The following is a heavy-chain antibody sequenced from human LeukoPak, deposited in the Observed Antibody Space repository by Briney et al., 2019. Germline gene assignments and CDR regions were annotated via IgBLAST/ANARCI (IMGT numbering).Heavy chain of an antibody. CDR1: GVSLSGFY. J-gene: IGHJ1*01. D-gene: IGHD4-17*01. CDR2: INHNGNT. Sequence: SETLSLTCSVSGVSLSGFYWSWIRQSPEKGLEWIGEINHNGNTNYNPSLKSRITVSVDTSKNQFSLKLDSVTAADTAVYYCARCRLYADGQRGYFQHWGQGTLVTVSS. V-gene: IGHV4-34*01. CDR3: ARCRLYADGQRGYFQH.